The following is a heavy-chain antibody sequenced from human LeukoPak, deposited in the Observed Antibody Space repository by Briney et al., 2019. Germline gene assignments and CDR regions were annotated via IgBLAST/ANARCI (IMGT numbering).Heavy chain of an antibody. CDR2: INPNSGGT. J-gene: IGHJ4*02. Sequence: ASVKVSCEASGYTFTGYYMHWVRQAPGQGLEWMGWINPNSGGTNYAQKFQGRVTMTRDTSISTAYMELSRLRSDDTAVYYCARSRVVVVVAAGLGYWGQGTLVIVSS. V-gene: IGHV1-2*02. CDR3: ARSRVVVVVAAGLGY. CDR1: GYTFTGYY. D-gene: IGHD2-15*01.